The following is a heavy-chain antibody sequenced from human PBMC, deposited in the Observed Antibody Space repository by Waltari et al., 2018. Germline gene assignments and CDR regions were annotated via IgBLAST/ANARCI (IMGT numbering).Heavy chain of an antibody. D-gene: IGHD2-15*01. CDR1: GGSFSGYY. CDR2: INHSGST. Sequence: YGGSFSGYYWSWIRQPPGKGLEWIGEINHSGSTNYNPSLKSRVTISVDTSKNQFSLKLSSVTAADTAVYYCARDHDCSGGSCYSPFDYWGQGTLVTVSS. J-gene: IGHJ4*02. CDR3: ARDHDCSGGSCYSPFDY. V-gene: IGHV4-34*01.